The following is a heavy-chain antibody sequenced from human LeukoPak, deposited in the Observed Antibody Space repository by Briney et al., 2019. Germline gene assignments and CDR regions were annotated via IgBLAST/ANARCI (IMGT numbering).Heavy chain of an antibody. CDR1: GFTFSDYY. V-gene: IGHV3-11*06. D-gene: IGHD3-9*01. CDR3: ARKPSYYVIWAGYFDY. Sequence: PGGSLRLSCAASGFTFSDYYMSWIRQAPGKGLEWVSYISSSSSYTNYADSVKGRFTISRDNAKNSLYLQMNSLRAEDTAVYYRARKPSYYVIWAGYFDYWGQGTLVTVSS. J-gene: IGHJ4*02. CDR2: ISSSSSYT.